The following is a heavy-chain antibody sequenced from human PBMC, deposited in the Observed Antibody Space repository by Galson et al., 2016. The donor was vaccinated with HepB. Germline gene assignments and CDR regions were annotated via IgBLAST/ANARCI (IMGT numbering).Heavy chain of an antibody. D-gene: IGHD3-10*01. CDR2: KYYSGST. Sequence: ETLSLTCTVSGGSISRSSYYWGWIRQPPGKGLEWIGSKYYSGSTYFNPSLKSRVTISVDTSKNQFSLKLSSVTAADTAVYYCARRVADNSGKWMFYFDYWGRGTLVTVSS. V-gene: IGHV4-39*01. CDR1: GGSISRSSYY. CDR3: ARRVADNSGKWMFYFDY. J-gene: IGHJ4*02.